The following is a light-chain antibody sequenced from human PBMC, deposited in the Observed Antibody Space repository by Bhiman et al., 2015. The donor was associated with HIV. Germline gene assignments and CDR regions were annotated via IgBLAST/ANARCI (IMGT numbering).Light chain of an antibody. CDR2: DVS. V-gene: IGLV2-14*03. J-gene: IGLJ1*01. Sequence: CTGSGSDVGGYNHVSWYQQHPGKAPKLVIYDVSNRPSGVSNRFSGSKSGNTASLTISGLQADDEADYYCSSLTSSLTYVFGTGTNVTVL. CDR3: SSLTSSLTYV. CDR1: GSDVGGYNH.